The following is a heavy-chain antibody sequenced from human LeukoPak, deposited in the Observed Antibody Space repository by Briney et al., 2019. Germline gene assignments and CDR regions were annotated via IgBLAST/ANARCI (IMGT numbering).Heavy chain of an antibody. J-gene: IGHJ5*02. D-gene: IGHD2-2*01. Sequence: SETLSLTCAVSGYSISSGHYWGWIRQPPGKGLEWIGSIYHSGSTYYNPSLKSRVTISVDTSKNQFSLKLSSVTAADTAVYYCARDIVVPAASINWFDPWGQGTLVTVSS. CDR1: GYSISSGHY. V-gene: IGHV4-38-2*02. CDR3: ARDIVVPAASINWFDP. CDR2: IYHSGST.